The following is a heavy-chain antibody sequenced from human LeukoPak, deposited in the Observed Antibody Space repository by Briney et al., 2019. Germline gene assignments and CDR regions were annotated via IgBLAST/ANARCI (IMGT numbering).Heavy chain of an antibody. CDR2: ISGSGGST. D-gene: IGHD3-3*01. CDR1: GFTFSSYA. Sequence: GGSLRLSCAASGFTFSSYAMSWVRQAPGKGLEWVSAISGSGGSTYYADSVKGRFTISGDNSKNTLYLQMNSLRAEDTAVYYCAKDKEAYDFWSGYYYFDYWGQGTLVTVSS. CDR3: AKDKEAYDFWSGYYYFDY. J-gene: IGHJ4*02. V-gene: IGHV3-23*01.